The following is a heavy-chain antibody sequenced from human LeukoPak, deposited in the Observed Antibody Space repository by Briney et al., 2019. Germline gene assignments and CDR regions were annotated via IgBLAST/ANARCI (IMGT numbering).Heavy chain of an antibody. D-gene: IGHD2-2*01. CDR2: IYSGDNT. J-gene: IGHJ4*02. CDR1: GFTVSSNY. CDR3: ARDGPFGYCSSTSCYPLDY. V-gene: IGHV3-66*01. Sequence: GGSLRLSCAASGFTVSSNYMSWVRQAPGKGLEWVSVIYSGDNTYYADSVKGRFTISRDNAKNSLYLQMNSLRAEDTAVYYCARDGPFGYCSSTSCYPLDYWGQGTLVTVSS.